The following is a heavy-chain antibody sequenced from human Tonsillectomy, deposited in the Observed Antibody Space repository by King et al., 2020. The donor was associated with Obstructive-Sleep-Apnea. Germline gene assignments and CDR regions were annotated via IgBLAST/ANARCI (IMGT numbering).Heavy chain of an antibody. D-gene: IGHD3-10*01. J-gene: IGHJ3*02. Sequence: PLQESGPGLVKPSETLSLTCTVSGGSINSYYWSWIRQPTGKGIEWIGNIYYSGSTNYNPSLKSRVTISGDTSKNQFSLKLSSVTAADTAVYYCARPLETEYGSGSWAFDIWGQGTMVTVS. CDR1: GGSINSYY. CDR3: ARPLETEYGSGSWAFDI. V-gene: IGHV4-59*08. CDR2: IYYSGST.